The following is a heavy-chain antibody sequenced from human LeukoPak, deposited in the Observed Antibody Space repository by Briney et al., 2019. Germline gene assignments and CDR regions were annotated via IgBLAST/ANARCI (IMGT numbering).Heavy chain of an antibody. CDR3: ATMTTVIMGGYYYGMDV. CDR1: GFTVSSNY. D-gene: IGHD4-17*01. CDR2: IYSSGNT. Sequence: PGGSLRLSCAASGFTVSSNYMSWVRQAPGKGLEWVSIIYSSGNTYYADSVKGRFTISRDNSKITLYLQMNSLRAKDTAVYYCATMTTVIMGGYYYGMDVWGQGTTVTVSS. J-gene: IGHJ6*02. V-gene: IGHV3-53*01.